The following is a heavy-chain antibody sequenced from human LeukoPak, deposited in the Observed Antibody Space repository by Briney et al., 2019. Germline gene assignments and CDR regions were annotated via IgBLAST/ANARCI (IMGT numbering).Heavy chain of an antibody. CDR1: GGTFSSYA. J-gene: IGHJ3*02. CDR2: IIPIFGTA. D-gene: IGHD2-15*01. CDR3: ARPVVAAAHDAFDI. Sequence: SVKVSCKASGGTFSSYAISWVRQAHGQGLEWMGGIIPIFGTANYAQKFQGRVTITADESTSTAYMELSSLRSEDTAVYYCARPVVAAAHDAFDIWGQGTMVTVSS. V-gene: IGHV1-69*13.